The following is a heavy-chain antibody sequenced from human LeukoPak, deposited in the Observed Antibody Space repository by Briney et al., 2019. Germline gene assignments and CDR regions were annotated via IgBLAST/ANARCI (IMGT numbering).Heavy chain of an antibody. V-gene: IGHV1-18*01. CDR2: ISAYNGNT. D-gene: IGHD3-22*01. CDR1: GGTFSSYA. Sequence: ASVKVSCKASGGTFSSYAISWVRQAPGQGLEWMGWISAYNGNTNYAQKLQGRVTMTTDTSTSTAYMELRSLRSVDTAVYYCASFNLDSLLQQYFQHWGQGTLVTVSS. CDR3: ASFNLDSLLQQYFQH. J-gene: IGHJ1*01.